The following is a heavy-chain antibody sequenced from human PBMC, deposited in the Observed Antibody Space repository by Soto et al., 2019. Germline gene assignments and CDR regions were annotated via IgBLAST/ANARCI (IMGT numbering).Heavy chain of an antibody. CDR1: GGTFSSYA. J-gene: IGHJ4*02. D-gene: IGHD2-21*02. CDR3: ARDPPDCGGDCEGFDY. Sequence: SVKVSCKASGGTFSSYAISWVRQAPGQGLEWMGGIIPIFGTANYAQKFQGRVTITADESTSTAYMELSSLRSEDTAVYYCARDPPDCGGDCEGFDYWGRGTLVTVS. CDR2: IIPIFGTA. V-gene: IGHV1-69*13.